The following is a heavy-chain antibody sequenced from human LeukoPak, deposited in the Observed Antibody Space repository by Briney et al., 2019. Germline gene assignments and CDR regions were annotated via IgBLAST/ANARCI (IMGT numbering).Heavy chain of an antibody. D-gene: IGHD4-17*01. Sequence: QTLSLTCAISGDSVSSNSAAWNWIRQSPSRGLEWLGRTYYRSKWYNDYAVSVKSRITINPDTSKNQFSLQLNSVTPEDTAVYYCARCSVTVTTPGDYYYYMDVWGKGTTVTISS. CDR1: GDSVSSNSAA. V-gene: IGHV6-1*01. CDR3: ARCSVTVTTPGDYYYYMDV. J-gene: IGHJ6*03. CDR2: TYYRSKWYN.